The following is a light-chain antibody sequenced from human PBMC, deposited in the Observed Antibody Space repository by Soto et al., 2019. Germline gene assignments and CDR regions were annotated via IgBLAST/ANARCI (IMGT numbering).Light chain of an antibody. V-gene: IGLV2-8*01. CDR3: SSFAGVNNYVV. CDR1: SSDVGGYKF. CDR2: EVT. J-gene: IGLJ2*01. Sequence: QSALTQPPSASGSPGQSVTISCTGTSSDVGGYKFVSWYQQHPGKVPKLIIYEVTQRPSGVPDRFSGSKSGNTASLTVSGLQAEDEAAYYCSSFAGVNNYVVFGGGTKVTVL.